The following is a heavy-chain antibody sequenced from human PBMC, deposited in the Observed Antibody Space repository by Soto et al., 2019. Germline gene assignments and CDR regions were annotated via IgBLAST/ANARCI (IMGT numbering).Heavy chain of an antibody. J-gene: IGHJ4*02. D-gene: IGHD2-15*01. CDR2: IYPGDSDT. Sequence: EALKLSCTASGYTFSNFWIGWVRQMPGKGLEWMGIIYPGDSDTRYSPSFQGQVTISADKSISTAYLQWSSLKASDTAMYYCARPYGGNVGRAIYWGQGTLVTVS. V-gene: IGHV5-51*01. CDR1: GYTFSNFW. CDR3: ARPYGGNVGRAIY.